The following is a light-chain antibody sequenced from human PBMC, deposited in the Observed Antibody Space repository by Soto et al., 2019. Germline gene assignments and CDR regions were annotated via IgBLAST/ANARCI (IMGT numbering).Light chain of an antibody. J-gene: IGKJ4*01. CDR1: QSISSSY. CDR3: QQYNYWPLS. CDR2: GAS. Sequence: EVVLTQSPGTLSLSPGERATLSCKASQSISSSYLAWYQQKPGQAPRLLIYGASTRATGIPDKFSGSGSQTEFTLTISSLQSEDFVVYYCQQYNYWPLSFGGGTKVEIK. V-gene: IGKV3D-15*01.